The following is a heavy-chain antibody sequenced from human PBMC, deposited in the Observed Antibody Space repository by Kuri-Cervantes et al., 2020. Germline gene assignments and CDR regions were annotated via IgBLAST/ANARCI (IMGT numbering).Heavy chain of an antibody. CDR3: GRQSGYNYGLIDY. D-gene: IGHD5-18*01. CDR1: GGSISSGDYY. J-gene: IGHJ4*02. CDR2: IYYSGST. V-gene: IGHV4-30-4*08. Sequence: SETLSLTCTVSGGSISSGDYYWSWIRQPPGKGLEWIGYIYYSGSTYYNPSLKSRVTISVDTSKNQFSLKLSSVIAADTAVYYCGRQSGYNYGLIDYWGQGTLVTVSS.